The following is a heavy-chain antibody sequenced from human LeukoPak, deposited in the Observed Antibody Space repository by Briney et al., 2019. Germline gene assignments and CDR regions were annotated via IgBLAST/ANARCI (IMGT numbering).Heavy chain of an antibody. CDR3: AKEVFWSGYYYPGFDY. CDR2: ISYDGSNK. D-gene: IGHD3-3*01. Sequence: GGSLRLSCAASGFTFSSYGMHWVRQAPGKGLQWVAVISYDGSNKYYADSVKGRFTISRDNSENTLYLQMNSLRAEDTAVYYCAKEVFWSGYYYPGFDYWGQGTLVTVSS. V-gene: IGHV3-30*18. CDR1: GFTFSSYG. J-gene: IGHJ4*02.